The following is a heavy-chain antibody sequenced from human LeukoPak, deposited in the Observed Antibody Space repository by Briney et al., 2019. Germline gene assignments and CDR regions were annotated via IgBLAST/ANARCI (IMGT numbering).Heavy chain of an antibody. CDR3: ARDKFCSDTGSCNIGLFDF. V-gene: IGHV4-34*01. D-gene: IGHD2-15*01. CDR1: GGSFSGYY. CDR2: INHRGSS. Sequence: SEPLSLTCGVFGGSFSGYYWPWLRQPPGKGLEWIGQINHRGSSHYNPSLRSRVTISVDTSKTQFSLKLTSVTAADTAVYYCARDKFCSDTGSCNIGLFDFWGQGARVTVSS. J-gene: IGHJ4*02.